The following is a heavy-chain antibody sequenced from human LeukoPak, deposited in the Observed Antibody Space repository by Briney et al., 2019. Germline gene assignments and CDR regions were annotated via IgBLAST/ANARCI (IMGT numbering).Heavy chain of an antibody. J-gene: IGHJ4*02. CDR3: ARESIAVAGPYLGGY. CDR2: INPNSGGT. D-gene: IGHD6-19*01. V-gene: IGHV1-2*02. Sequence: GASVKVSCKASGYTFTGYYMHWVRQAPGQGLEWMGWINPNSGGTNYAQKFQGRVTMTRDTSISTAYMELSRLRSDDTAVYYCARESIAVAGPYLGGYWGQGTLVTVSS. CDR1: GYTFTGYY.